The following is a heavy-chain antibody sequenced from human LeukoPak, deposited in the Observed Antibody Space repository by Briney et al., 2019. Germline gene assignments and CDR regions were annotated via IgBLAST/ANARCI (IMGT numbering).Heavy chain of an antibody. Sequence: ASVKVSCKASGYTFTGYYMHWVRQAPGQGLEWMGWINPNSGGTNYAQKFQGRVTMTRDTSISTAYMELSRLRSDDTAVYYCARDQQRNYYYYSMDVWGKGTTVTVSS. J-gene: IGHJ6*03. D-gene: IGHD6-13*01. CDR1: GYTFTGYY. V-gene: IGHV1-2*02. CDR2: INPNSGGT. CDR3: ARDQQRNYYYYSMDV.